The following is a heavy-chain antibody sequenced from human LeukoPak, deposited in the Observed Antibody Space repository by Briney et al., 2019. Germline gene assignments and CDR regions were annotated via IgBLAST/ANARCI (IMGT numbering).Heavy chain of an antibody. CDR2: IIPIFGTA. CDR1: GGTFSSYA. Sequence: SVKVSCKASGGTFSSYAISWVRQAPGQGLEWMGGIIPIFGTANYAQKFQGRVTITADESTSTAYMELSSLRSEDTAVYYCARLSTLGYCSGGSCDNYYYYYGMDVWGEGTPVTVSS. D-gene: IGHD2-15*01. CDR3: ARLSTLGYCSGGSCDNYYYYYGMDV. J-gene: IGHJ6*04. V-gene: IGHV1-69*13.